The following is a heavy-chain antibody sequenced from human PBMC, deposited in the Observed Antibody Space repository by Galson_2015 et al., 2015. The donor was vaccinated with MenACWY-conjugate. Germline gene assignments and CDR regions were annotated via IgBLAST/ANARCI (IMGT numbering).Heavy chain of an antibody. J-gene: IGHJ6*02. CDR3: AREDCSTGTCYGYYGMDV. Sequence: SLRLSCAASGFTFSDSYMSWVRQAPGKGLEWISYVSSSGRYTNYADSVKGRFTISRDNAAKSLYLQMNSLRAEDTAVYYCAREDCSTGTCYGYYGMDVWGQGTTVTVS. CDR2: VSSSGRYT. D-gene: IGHD2-15*01. V-gene: IGHV3-11*05. CDR1: GFTFSDSY.